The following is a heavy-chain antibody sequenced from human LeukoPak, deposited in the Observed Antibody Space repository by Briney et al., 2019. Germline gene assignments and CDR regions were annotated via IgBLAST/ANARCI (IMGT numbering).Heavy chain of an antibody. D-gene: IGHD1-26*01. CDR3: VRHRSGQAWLDP. Sequence: PSETLSLTCTVAGDSVTSSSYCWGWIRQPPGKGLEWIGCIYHSGSSYYNSSLNSRVTISVDTSKNEFSLRLKSATATDTALYYCVRHRSGQAWLDPWGQGTLVTVSS. CDR2: IYHSGSS. J-gene: IGHJ5*02. V-gene: IGHV4-39*01. CDR1: GDSVTSSSYC.